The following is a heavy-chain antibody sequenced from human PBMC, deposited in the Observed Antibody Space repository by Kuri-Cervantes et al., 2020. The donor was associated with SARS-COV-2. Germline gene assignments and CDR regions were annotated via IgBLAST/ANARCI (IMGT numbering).Heavy chain of an antibody. D-gene: IGHD4-11*01. CDR1: GGSINDYY. Sequence: GSLRLSCSVSGGSINDYYWSWIRQPPGKGLEWIGYIYYSGSTNYNPSLKSRVTISVDTSKNQFSLKLSSVTAADTAVYYCARGASYSNYEFFDYWGQGTLVTVSS. V-gene: IGHV4-59*01. CDR2: IYYSGST. J-gene: IGHJ4*02. CDR3: ARGASYSNYEFFDY.